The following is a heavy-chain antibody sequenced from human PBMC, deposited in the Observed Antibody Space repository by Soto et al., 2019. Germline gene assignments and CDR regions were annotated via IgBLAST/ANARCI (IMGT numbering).Heavy chain of an antibody. CDR3: VKNSGWFNT. D-gene: IGHD3-10*01. J-gene: IGHJ5*02. V-gene: IGHV3-23*01. Sequence: QLLQSGGGLVQPGGSVKLSCAASGFIFGTTDMSWVRQAPGEGLEWVSTIDGSGGSTYYADSVKVRFTISRDNTRNPVYLQMNSLRGDDTALYYCVKNSGWFNTWGQGALVTVSS. CDR1: GFIFGTTD. CDR2: IDGSGGST.